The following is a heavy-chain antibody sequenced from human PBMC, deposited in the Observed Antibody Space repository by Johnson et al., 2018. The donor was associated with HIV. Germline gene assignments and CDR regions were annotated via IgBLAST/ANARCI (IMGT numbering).Heavy chain of an antibody. Sequence: QVQLVESGGGLVKPGGSLRLSCAASGFTFSSFTMHWVRQAPGKGLEWVAVISYDGSNKYYGDSVKGRFTISRDNSKNTLYLQMNSLRAEDTAVYYCALDGRRGYSYDWGHDAFDIWGQGTMVTVSS. CDR1: GFTFSSFT. CDR2: ISYDGSNK. V-gene: IGHV3-30*04. D-gene: IGHD5-18*01. CDR3: ALDGRRGYSYDWGHDAFDI. J-gene: IGHJ3*02.